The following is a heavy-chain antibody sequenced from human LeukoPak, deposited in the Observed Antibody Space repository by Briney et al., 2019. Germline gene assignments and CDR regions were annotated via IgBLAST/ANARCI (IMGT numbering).Heavy chain of an antibody. D-gene: IGHD6-6*01. CDR3: ASVRNYYYGMDV. CDR2: IYSGGST. Sequence: GSLRLSCAASGFTVSSNYMSWVRQAPGKGLEWVSVIYSGGSTYYADSVKGRFTISRDNSKNTLYLQMNSLRAEDTAVYYCASVRNYYYGMDVWGQGTTVTVSS. J-gene: IGHJ6*02. CDR1: GFTVSSNY. V-gene: IGHV3-53*01.